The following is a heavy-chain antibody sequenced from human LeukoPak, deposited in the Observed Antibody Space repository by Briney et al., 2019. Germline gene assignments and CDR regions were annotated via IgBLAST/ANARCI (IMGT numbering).Heavy chain of an antibody. J-gene: IGHJ4*02. CDR2: IKQDGSEK. V-gene: IGHV3-7*03. Sequence: GGSLRLSCAASGFTFSSCWMSWVRQAPGKGLEWVANIKQDGSEKYYVDSVKGRFTISRDNAKNSLFLQMNSLRAEDTAVYYCAKDFIGYFDYWGQGTLVTVSS. D-gene: IGHD3-10*01. CDR3: AKDFIGYFDY. CDR1: GFTFSSCW.